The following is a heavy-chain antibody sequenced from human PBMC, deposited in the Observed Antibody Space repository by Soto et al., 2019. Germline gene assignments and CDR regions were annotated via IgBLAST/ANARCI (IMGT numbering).Heavy chain of an antibody. J-gene: IGHJ4*02. CDR1: GFTFSGYA. CDR2: ISDDGSNA. CDR3: ANSGGGSYDFDH. Sequence: QVQLVESGGGVVQPGRSLRLSCAASGFTFSGYAMHWIRQAPGKGLEWVALISDDGSNAYYADSVKGRFTISRDNSKNTMYLQMNSLRLEDTAVYFCANSGGGSYDFDHWGQGTLVTVSS. D-gene: IGHD1-26*01. V-gene: IGHV3-30-3*02.